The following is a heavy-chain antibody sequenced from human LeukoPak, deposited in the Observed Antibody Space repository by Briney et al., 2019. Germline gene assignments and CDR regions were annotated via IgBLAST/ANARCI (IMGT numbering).Heavy chain of an antibody. V-gene: IGHV4-59*08. J-gene: IGHJ5*02. Sequence: SETLSLTCTVSGDSISTYYWSWIRQPPGKGLEWIGYLYYTGSTNYNPSLKSRVTISVDRSKKQFSLKVSSVTAADTAVYYCARGRGPGFDPWGQGTLVTVSS. CDR2: LYYTGST. D-gene: IGHD3-10*01. CDR1: GDSISTYY. CDR3: ARGRGPGFDP.